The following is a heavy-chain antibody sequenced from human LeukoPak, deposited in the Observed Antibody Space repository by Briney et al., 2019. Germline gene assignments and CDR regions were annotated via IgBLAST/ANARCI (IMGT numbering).Heavy chain of an antibody. CDR2: ISGGGGNT. J-gene: IGHJ4*02. CDR3: AKVLTSGYYFFDY. Sequence: GGSLRLSCAASGFTFRSYAINWVRQAPGKGLEWVSAISGGGGNTYYADSVKGRFTISRDNSKNTLYLQMNSLRAEDTAAYYCAKVLTSGYYFFDYWGQGTLVTVSS. D-gene: IGHD3-22*01. V-gene: IGHV3-23*01. CDR1: GFTFRSYA.